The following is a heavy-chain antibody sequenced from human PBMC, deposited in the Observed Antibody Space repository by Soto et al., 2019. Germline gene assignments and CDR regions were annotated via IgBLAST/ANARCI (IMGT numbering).Heavy chain of an antibody. CDR1: GYTFTSYG. CDR3: ARITYNWNEENAFDI. Sequence: ASVKVSCKASGYTFTSYGISWVRQAPGQGLEWMGWISAYNGNTNYAQKLQGRVTMTTDTSTSTAYMELRSLRSEDTAVYYCARITYNWNEENAFDIWGQGTMVTVSS. V-gene: IGHV1-18*01. D-gene: IGHD1-1*01. CDR2: ISAYNGNT. J-gene: IGHJ3*02.